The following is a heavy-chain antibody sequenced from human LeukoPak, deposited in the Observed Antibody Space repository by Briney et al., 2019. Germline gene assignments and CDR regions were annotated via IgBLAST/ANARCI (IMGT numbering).Heavy chain of an antibody. CDR2: ISGSGDSV. J-gene: IGHJ4*02. CDR3: GKGNTACRPGFVD. D-gene: IGHD5-18*01. Sequence: GGSLRLSCAASGFTFSSYAMSWVRQAPGKGLEWVSAISGSGDSVFYADSVKGRFTISRDNSLNTLHLQMNSLRAEDTAFYYCGKGNTACRPGFVDWGQGTLVTVSS. CDR1: GFTFSSYA. V-gene: IGHV3-23*01.